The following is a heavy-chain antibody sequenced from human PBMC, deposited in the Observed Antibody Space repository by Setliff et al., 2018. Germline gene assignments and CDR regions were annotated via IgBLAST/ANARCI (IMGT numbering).Heavy chain of an antibody. CDR1: GGTFSGYH. CDR2: INHRGST. D-gene: IGHD2-15*01. CDR3: ARLPGYCNGGNCYGYYTFDI. V-gene: IGHV4-34*01. Sequence: PSETLSLTCAAYGGTFSGYHWTWIRQSPEKGLEWIGEINHRGSTNYNPSLKSRVIVSVDTSKNQFSLKLSSVTAADTAVYYCARLPGYCNGGNCYGYYTFDIWGQGTMVTVSS. J-gene: IGHJ3*02.